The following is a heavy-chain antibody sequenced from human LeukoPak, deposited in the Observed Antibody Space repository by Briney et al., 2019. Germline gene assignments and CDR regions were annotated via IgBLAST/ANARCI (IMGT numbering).Heavy chain of an antibody. V-gene: IGHV3-33*01. Sequence: RXLRLSCAASGFTFSSYGMHWVRQAPGKGLEWVAVIWYDGSNKYYADSVKGRFTISRDNSKNTLYLQMNSLRAEDTAVYYCARGLELRRYFDYWGQGTLVTVSS. CDR2: IWYDGSNK. J-gene: IGHJ4*02. CDR3: ARGLELRRYFDY. D-gene: IGHD1-7*01. CDR1: GFTFSSYG.